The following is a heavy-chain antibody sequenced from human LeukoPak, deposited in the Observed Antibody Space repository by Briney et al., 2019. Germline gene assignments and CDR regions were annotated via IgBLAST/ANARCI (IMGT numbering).Heavy chain of an antibody. CDR1: GYTFTSYY. CDR2: INPSGGST. D-gene: IGHD3-10*01. V-gene: IGHV1-46*01. J-gene: IGHJ4*02. Sequence: ASVKVSCKASGYTFTSYYMHWVRQAPGQGLEWMGIINPSGGSTSYAQKFQGRVTMTRDTSTSTVYMELSSLRSEDTAVYYCARATLNHGSGSYYNDYWGQGTLVTVSS. CDR3: ARATLNHGSGSYYNDY.